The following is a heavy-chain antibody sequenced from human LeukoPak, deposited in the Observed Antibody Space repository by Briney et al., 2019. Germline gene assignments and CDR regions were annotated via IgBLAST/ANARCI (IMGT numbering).Heavy chain of an antibody. V-gene: IGHV4-34*01. J-gene: IGHJ4*02. CDR2: INHSGST. Sequence: PSETLSLTCAVYGGSFSGYYWSWIRQPPGKGLEWIGEINHSGSTNYNPSLKSRVTISVDTSKNQFSLKLSSVTAADTAVYYCARQGRYYDYVWGSYRVRNFDYWGQGTLVTVSS. D-gene: IGHD3-16*01. CDR3: ARQGRYYDYVWGSYRVRNFDY. CDR1: GGSFSGYY.